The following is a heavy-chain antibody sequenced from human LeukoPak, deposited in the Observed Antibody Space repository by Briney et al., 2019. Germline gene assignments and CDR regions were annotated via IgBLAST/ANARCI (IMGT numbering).Heavy chain of an antibody. J-gene: IGHJ3*02. CDR2: ISGSGGST. Sequence: GGSLRLSCAASGFTFSSYAMTWVRQAPGKGLEWVSAISGSGGSTYYADSVKGRFTISRDNSKSTLYLQMNGLRAEDTAVYYCAKDNSRTTYDAFDIWGQGTMVTVSS. CDR3: AKDNSRTTYDAFDI. CDR1: GFTFSSYA. D-gene: IGHD2/OR15-2a*01. V-gene: IGHV3-23*01.